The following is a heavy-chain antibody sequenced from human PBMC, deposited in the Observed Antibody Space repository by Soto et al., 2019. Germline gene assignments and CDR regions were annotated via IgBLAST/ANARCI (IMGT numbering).Heavy chain of an antibody. V-gene: IGHV3-9*01. Sequence: GGSLRLSCAASGFTFDDYAMHWVRQAPGKGLEWVSGISWNSGSIGYADSVKGRFTISRDNAKNSLYLQMNSLRAEDTALYYCAKPELSSGCWAFDIWGQGTMVTVSS. CDR3: AKPELSSGCWAFDI. CDR2: ISWNSGSI. CDR1: GFTFDDYA. J-gene: IGHJ3*02. D-gene: IGHD3-16*02.